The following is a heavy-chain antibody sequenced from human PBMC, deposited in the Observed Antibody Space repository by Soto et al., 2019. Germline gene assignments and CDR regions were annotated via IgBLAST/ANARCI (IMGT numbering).Heavy chain of an antibody. Sequence: PGGSLRLSXAASGFTFSSYGMHWVRQAPGKGLEWVAVIWYDGSNKYYADSVKGRFTISRDNSKNTLYLQMNSLRAEDTAVYYCPRDYYDSRGYRGYAFDIWGQGTMVTVS. J-gene: IGHJ3*02. CDR1: GFTFSSYG. CDR2: IWYDGSNK. D-gene: IGHD3-22*01. CDR3: PRDYYDSRGYRGYAFDI. V-gene: IGHV3-33*01.